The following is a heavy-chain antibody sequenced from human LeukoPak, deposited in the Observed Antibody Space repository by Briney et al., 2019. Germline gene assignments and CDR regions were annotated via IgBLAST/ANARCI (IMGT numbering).Heavy chain of an antibody. Sequence: PGGSLRLSCAASGFTFSSYGMHWVRQAPGKGLEWVAVIWYDGSNKYYADSVKGRFTISGDNSKNTLYLQMNSLRAEDTAVYYCAREGRYCSGGSCYSDYWGQGTLVTVSS. V-gene: IGHV3-33*08. CDR1: GFTFSSYG. D-gene: IGHD2-15*01. J-gene: IGHJ4*02. CDR3: AREGRYCSGGSCYSDY. CDR2: IWYDGSNK.